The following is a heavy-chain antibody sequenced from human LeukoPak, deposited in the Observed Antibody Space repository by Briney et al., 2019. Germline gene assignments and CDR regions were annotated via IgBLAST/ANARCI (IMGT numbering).Heavy chain of an antibody. CDR2: IKQDGSEK. CDR1: GFTFGIYR. D-gene: IGHD3-10*01. V-gene: IGHV3-7*01. Sequence: PGGSLRLSCAASGFTFGIYRMSWVRRAPGKGLEWVANIKQDGSEKYYADSVKGRFTISRDNAKNSLYLQMNSLRAEDTTVYYCAREHSMVFDPWGQGTLVTVSS. CDR3: AREHSMVFDP. J-gene: IGHJ5*02.